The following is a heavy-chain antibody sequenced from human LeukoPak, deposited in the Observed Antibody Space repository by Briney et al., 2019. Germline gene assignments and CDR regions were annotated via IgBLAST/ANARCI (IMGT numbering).Heavy chain of an antibody. CDR2: ISYDGSNK. V-gene: IGHV3-30*18. J-gene: IGHJ1*01. Sequence: GGLLRLSCAASGFTFSSYGMHWVRQAPGKGLEWVAVISYDGSNKYYADSVKGRFTISRDNSKNTLYLQMNSLRAEDTAVYYCANWGGGYDPLVLVALGGQDTVVTVSS. CDR1: GFTFSSYG. CDR3: ANWGGGYDPLVLVAL. D-gene: IGHD5-12*01.